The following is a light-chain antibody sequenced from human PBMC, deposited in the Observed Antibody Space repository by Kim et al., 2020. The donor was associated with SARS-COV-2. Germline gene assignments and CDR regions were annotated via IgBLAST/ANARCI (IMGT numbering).Light chain of an antibody. CDR2: DAS. J-gene: IGKJ4*01. CDR1: QDISNY. CDR3: QQYDNLPLT. V-gene: IGKV1-33*01. Sequence: DIQMTQSPSSLSASVGDRVTITCQASQDISNYLNWYQQKPGKAPKLLIYDASNLETGVPSRFSGSGSGTDFTFTISSVQPEDIATYYCQQYDNLPLTFGGGTKVDIK.